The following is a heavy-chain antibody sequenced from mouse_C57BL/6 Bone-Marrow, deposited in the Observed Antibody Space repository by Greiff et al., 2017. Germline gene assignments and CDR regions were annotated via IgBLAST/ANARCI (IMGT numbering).Heavy chain of an antibody. CDR2: IHPNSGST. CDR1: GYTFTSYW. J-gene: IGHJ2*01. CDR3: ARSCQRRLLDY. D-gene: IGHD3-2*02. Sequence: QVQLQQPGAELVKPGASVKLSCKASGYTFTSYWMHWVKQRPGQGLEWIGMIHPNSGSTNYNEKFTSKATLTVDKSASTAYMQLSSLASEDSAVYYCARSCQRRLLDYWGQGTTLTVSS. V-gene: IGHV1-64*01.